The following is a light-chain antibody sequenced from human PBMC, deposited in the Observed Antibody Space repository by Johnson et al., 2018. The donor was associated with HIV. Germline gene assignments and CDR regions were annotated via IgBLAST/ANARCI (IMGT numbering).Light chain of an antibody. CDR1: SSNIGNNY. CDR2: DNN. V-gene: IGLV1-51*01. Sequence: QSVLTQLPSVSAAPGQKVTISCSGSSSNIGNNYVSWYQQLPGTAPKLLIYDNNKRPSGIPDRFSGSKSGTSATLGISGLQTGDEADYYCGTWDNSLSAGVFGSGTKVTVL. J-gene: IGLJ1*01. CDR3: GTWDNSLSAGV.